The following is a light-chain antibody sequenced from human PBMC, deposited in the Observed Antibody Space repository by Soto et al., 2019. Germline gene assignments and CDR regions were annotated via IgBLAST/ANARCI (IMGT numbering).Light chain of an antibody. CDR1: QSVSSTY. J-gene: IGKJ2*02. CDR2: GAS. V-gene: IGKV3-20*01. Sequence: EIVLTQSPGTLSLSPGERATLSCRASQSVSSTYLAWYQQKPGQAPRLLIYGASSRATGIPDRFSGSGSGTDFTLTISRLEPEDFAVYYCQQYRTFGLGTKLEIK. CDR3: QQYRT.